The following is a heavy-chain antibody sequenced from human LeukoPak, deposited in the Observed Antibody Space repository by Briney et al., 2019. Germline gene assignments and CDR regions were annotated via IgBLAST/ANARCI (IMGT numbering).Heavy chain of an antibody. D-gene: IGHD1-26*01. J-gene: IGHJ4*02. Sequence: GGSLRLSCAASGFTFSNYAMNWVRQAPGRGLEWVSAISGSGGSTYYADSVKGRFTISRDNSKNTLYLQMNSLRAEDTAVYYCAKDLVGSGSYSFDYWGQGTLVTVSS. V-gene: IGHV3-23*01. CDR2: ISGSGGST. CDR1: GFTFSNYA. CDR3: AKDLVGSGSYSFDY.